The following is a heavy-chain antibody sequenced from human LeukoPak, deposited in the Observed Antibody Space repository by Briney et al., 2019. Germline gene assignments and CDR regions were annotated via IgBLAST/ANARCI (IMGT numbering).Heavy chain of an antibody. J-gene: IGHJ4*02. Sequence: PGGSLRLSCVASGFTFSSYGMQWVRQAPGKGLEWVALIWYDGSDKYYADSVRGRFTISRDNSKNTLYLQMNSLRAEDTAVYYCAREKTGAGLDYWGQGTLVTVSS. CDR2: IWYDGSDK. V-gene: IGHV3-30*02. CDR1: GFTFSSYG. CDR3: AREKTGAGLDY.